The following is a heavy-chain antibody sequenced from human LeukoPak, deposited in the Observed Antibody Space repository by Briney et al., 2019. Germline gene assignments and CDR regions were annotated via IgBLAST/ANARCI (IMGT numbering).Heavy chain of an antibody. CDR2: IYYSGST. D-gene: IGHD3-22*01. CDR1: GGSISSGGYY. CDR3: ARRYYYDSSGYHGVWFDP. Sequence: SETLSLTCTVSGGSISSGGYYWSWIHQHPGKGLEWIGYIYYSGSTYYNPSLKSRVTISVDTSKNQFSLKLSSVTAADTAVYYCARRYYYDSSGYHGVWFDPWGQGTLVTVSS. V-gene: IGHV4-31*03. J-gene: IGHJ5*02.